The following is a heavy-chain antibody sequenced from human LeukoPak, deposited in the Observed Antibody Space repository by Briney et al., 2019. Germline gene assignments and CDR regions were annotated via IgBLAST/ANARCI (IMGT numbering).Heavy chain of an antibody. Sequence: GGSLRLSCAASGFTFSSYWMSWVRQAPGKGLEWVANMKQDGSEIDYVDSLKGRFTISRDNSKNTLYLQMNSLRAEDTAVYYCAKVLVPAAFEYYYYMDVWGKGTTVTVSS. CDR1: GFTFSSYW. V-gene: IGHV3-7*01. CDR3: AKVLVPAAFEYYYYMDV. D-gene: IGHD2-2*01. CDR2: MKQDGSEI. J-gene: IGHJ6*03.